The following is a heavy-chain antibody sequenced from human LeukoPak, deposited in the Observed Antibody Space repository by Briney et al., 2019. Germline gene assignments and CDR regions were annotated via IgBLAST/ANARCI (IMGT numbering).Heavy chain of an antibody. J-gene: IGHJ5*02. V-gene: IGHV3-9*01. D-gene: IGHD1-26*01. Sequence: PGRSLRLSCAASGFTFNDYAMHWVRQAPGKGLEWVSGISWNSGSIGYADSAKGRFTIPRDNAKNSLYLQMNSLRAEDTAVYYCARDKADSGLTRNWFDPWGQGTLVTVSS. CDR1: GFTFNDYA. CDR3: ARDKADSGLTRNWFDP. CDR2: ISWNSGSI.